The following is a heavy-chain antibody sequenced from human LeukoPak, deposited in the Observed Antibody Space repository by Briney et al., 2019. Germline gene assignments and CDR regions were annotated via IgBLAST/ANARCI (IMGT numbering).Heavy chain of an antibody. V-gene: IGHV3-48*01. CDR3: ARDTHYYGSGSPAFDL. CDR1: GFTFSSYS. Sequence: GGSLRLSCEASGFTFSSYSMNWVRQAPGKGLEWVSYISFISATIHYADSVKGRFTIARDNAKNSLYLQLNSLRAEDTALYYCARDTHYYGSGSPAFDLWGRGTMVTVSS. J-gene: IGHJ3*01. CDR2: ISFISATI. D-gene: IGHD3-10*01.